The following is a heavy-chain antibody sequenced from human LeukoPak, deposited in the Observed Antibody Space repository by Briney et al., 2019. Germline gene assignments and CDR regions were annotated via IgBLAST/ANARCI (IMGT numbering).Heavy chain of an antibody. CDR1: GFTVSSNY. CDR3: ARPSITIFGDYYYGMDV. CDR2: IYSGGST. J-gene: IGHJ6*02. V-gene: IGHV3-66*04. D-gene: IGHD3-3*01. Sequence: PGGSLRPSCAASGFTVSSNYMSWVRQAPGKGLEWVSVIYSGGSTYYADSVKGRFTISRDNSKNTLYLQMNSLRAEDTAVYYCARPSITIFGDYYYGMDVWGQGTTVTVSS.